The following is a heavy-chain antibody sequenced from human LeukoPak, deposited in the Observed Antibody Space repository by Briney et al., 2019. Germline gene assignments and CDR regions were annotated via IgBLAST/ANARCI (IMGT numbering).Heavy chain of an antibody. CDR2: IKQDGSEN. D-gene: IGHD2/OR15-2a*01. J-gene: IGHJ4*02. V-gene: IGHV3-7*01. CDR1: GFTFSSNW. CDR3: TTDFLGY. Sequence: GGSLRLSGAAYGFTFSSNWMSWVRQAPGKGLEWVANIKQDGSENYYVHSVKGPFTISRDNAKNSLYLQMNSPRADDTAVYYCTTDFLGYWGQGTLVTVSS.